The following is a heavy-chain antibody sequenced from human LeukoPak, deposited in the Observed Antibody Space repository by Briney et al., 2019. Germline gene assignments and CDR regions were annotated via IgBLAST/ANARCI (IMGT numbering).Heavy chain of an antibody. D-gene: IGHD4-17*01. J-gene: IGHJ4*02. Sequence: ASVKVSCKASGYTFTGYYMHWVRQAPGQGLEWMGWINPNSGGTNYAQKFQGRVTMTRDTSISTAYMELSRLRSDDTAVYYCARAYYGDYEPHSDYWGQGTLVTVSS. V-gene: IGHV1-2*02. CDR2: INPNSGGT. CDR1: GYTFTGYY. CDR3: ARAYYGDYEPHSDY.